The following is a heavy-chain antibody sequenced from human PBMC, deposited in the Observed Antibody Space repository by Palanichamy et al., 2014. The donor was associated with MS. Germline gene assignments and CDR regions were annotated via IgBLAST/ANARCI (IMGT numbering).Heavy chain of an antibody. V-gene: IGHV4-39*01. Sequence: QLQLQESGPGLVKPWETLSLTCTVSGGSISSSDDYWGWIRQPPGEGLEWIGSIYYSGSTFDNPSLKSRATISVDSSKNQFSLRLNSVTSADTAVYYCARRMSSNWYFDYWGQGTLVTVSS. CDR3: ARRMSSNWYFDY. CDR1: GGSISSSDDY. D-gene: IGHD4-11*01. J-gene: IGHJ4*02. CDR2: IYYSGST.